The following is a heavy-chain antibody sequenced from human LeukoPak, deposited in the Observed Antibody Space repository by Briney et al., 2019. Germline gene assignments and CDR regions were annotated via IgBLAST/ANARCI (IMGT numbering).Heavy chain of an antibody. V-gene: IGHV3-11*04. Sequence: KTGGSLRLSCAASGFTFSDYYMSWIRQAPGKGLGWVSYISSSGRTIYYADSVKGRFTISRDNAKNSLYLQMNSLRAEDTAVYYCARVATVHYYYYMDVWGKGTTVTVSS. CDR3: ARVATVHYYYYMDV. CDR1: GFTFSDYY. J-gene: IGHJ6*03. D-gene: IGHD3-10*02. CDR2: ISSSGRTI.